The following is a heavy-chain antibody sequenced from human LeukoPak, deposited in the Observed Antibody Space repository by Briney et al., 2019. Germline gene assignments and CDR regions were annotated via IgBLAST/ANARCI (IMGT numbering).Heavy chain of an antibody. J-gene: IGHJ4*02. CDR3: ARQNTPHGNFDY. D-gene: IGHD1-26*01. CDR1: GFTFSSYD. Sequence: GGSLRLSGAASGFTFSSYDMHWVRQATGKGLEWVSAIGVAANTFYSGSVKGRFTISRENAKNSLYLLMSSLRAEDTAVYYCARQNTPHGNFDYWGQGTLVTVSS. CDR2: IGVAANT. V-gene: IGHV3-13*01.